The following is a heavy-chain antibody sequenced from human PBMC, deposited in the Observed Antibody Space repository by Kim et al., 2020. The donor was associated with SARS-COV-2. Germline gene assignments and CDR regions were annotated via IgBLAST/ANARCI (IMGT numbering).Heavy chain of an antibody. CDR2: ISGSGGST. V-gene: IGHV3-23*01. J-gene: IGHJ2*01. Sequence: GGSLRLSCAASGFTFSSYAMSWVRQAPGKGLEWVSAISGSGGSTYYADSVKGRFTISRDNSKNTLYLQMNSLRAEDTAVYYCSAGGSSSHTDGKHRYWYFDLWGRGTLVTVSS. CDR1: GFTFSSYA. D-gene: IGHD6-6*01. CDR3: SAGGSSSHTDGKHRYWYFDL.